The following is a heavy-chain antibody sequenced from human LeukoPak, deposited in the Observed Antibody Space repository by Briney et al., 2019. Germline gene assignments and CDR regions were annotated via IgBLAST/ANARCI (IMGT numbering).Heavy chain of an antibody. CDR1: GYRFTTYW. J-gene: IGHJ3*01. Sequence: GESLKISCKGSGYRFTTYWIAWVRQMPGKGLEWMGIIYPGDSHTRYSPSFEGQVTISADKSIGTAYLQWNSLKASDTATYFCARNCGFFGSVITRAIDLWGLGTMVTVSS. V-gene: IGHV5-51*01. CDR2: IYPGDSHT. D-gene: IGHD3-3*01. CDR3: ARNCGFFGSVITRAIDL.